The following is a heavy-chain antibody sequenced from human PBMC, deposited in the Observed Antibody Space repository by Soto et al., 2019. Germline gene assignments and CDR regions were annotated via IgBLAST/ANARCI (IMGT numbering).Heavy chain of an antibody. D-gene: IGHD6-19*01. CDR1: GFTVGSNY. CDR2: IYSGGST. CDR3: AKGGRQWLVTSDFNY. V-gene: IGHV3-53*05. J-gene: IGHJ4*02. Sequence: PGGSLRLSCAVSGFTVGSNYMSCVRQDPGKGLEWVSVIYSGGSTYYADSVKGRFTISRDSSKNTVSLEMTSLRAEDTAVYYCAKGGRQWLVTSDFNYWGQGALVTVSS.